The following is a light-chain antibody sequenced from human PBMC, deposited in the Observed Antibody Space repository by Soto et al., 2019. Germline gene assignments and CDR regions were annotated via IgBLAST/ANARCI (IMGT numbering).Light chain of an antibody. CDR2: YAS. CDR1: QSVGNN. CDR3: QQYNDWPPIT. V-gene: IGKV3-15*01. Sequence: EIIMTQSPATLSVSPGERATLSCWASQSVGNNLAWYQQKPGQVPRPLIYYASTRATGIPARFSGSGSGTEFTLTISSLQSEDFALYYCQQYNDWPPITFGQGTRLEIK. J-gene: IGKJ5*01.